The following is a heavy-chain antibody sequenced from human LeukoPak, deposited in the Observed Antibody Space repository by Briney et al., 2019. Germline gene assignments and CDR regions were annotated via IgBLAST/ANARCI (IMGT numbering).Heavy chain of an antibody. V-gene: IGHV4-38-2*02. CDR1: GYSISSGYY. CDR3: ARDRNNYDILTGWNEGNNWFDP. Sequence: SETLSLTCTVSGYSISSGYYWGWIRQPPGKGLEWIGRIYHSGSTYYNPSLKSRVTISVDTSKNQFSLKLSSVTAADTAVYYCARDRNNYDILTGWNEGNNWFDPWGQGTLVTVSS. J-gene: IGHJ5*02. CDR2: IYHSGST. D-gene: IGHD3-9*01.